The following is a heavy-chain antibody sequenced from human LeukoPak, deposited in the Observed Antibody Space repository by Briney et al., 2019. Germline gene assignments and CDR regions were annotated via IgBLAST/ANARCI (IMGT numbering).Heavy chain of an antibody. D-gene: IGHD4-17*01. Sequence: GGPLRLSGAASGFPFSSLPMTWPPRPQGKGRDGVSAISGSGGSTYYADSVKGRFTISRDNSKNTLYLQMNSLRAEDTAVYYCAKDRGRDYGDYFDYWGQGTLVTVSS. V-gene: IGHV3-23*01. CDR2: ISGSGGST. J-gene: IGHJ4*02. CDR1: GFPFSSLP. CDR3: AKDRGRDYGDYFDY.